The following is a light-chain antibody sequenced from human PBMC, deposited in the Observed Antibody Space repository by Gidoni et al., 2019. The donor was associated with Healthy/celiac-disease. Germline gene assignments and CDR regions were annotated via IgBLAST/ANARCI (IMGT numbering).Light chain of an antibody. J-gene: IGKJ2*01. CDR1: QSVSSY. CDR3: QQRSNWPPMYT. Sequence: EIVLTQSPATLSLSPGERATLSCRASQSVSSYLAWYQQKPGQAPRLLIYDASNRATGLPARFSGSVSGTDFTLTISSLEPEDFAVYYCQQRSNWPPMYTFGQGTKLEIK. CDR2: DAS. V-gene: IGKV3-11*01.